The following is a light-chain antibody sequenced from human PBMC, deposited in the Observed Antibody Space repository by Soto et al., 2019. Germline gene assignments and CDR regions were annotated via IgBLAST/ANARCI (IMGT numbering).Light chain of an antibody. CDR1: QGISNY. J-gene: IGKJ5*01. V-gene: IGKV1-17*03. CDR3: LQHDAYPFT. Sequence: DIQMTQSPSALSASVGDRVTITCRASQGISNYLAWFQQKPGQGPKRLIYGASSLQSGVPPRFSGSGSETEFTLTITNLQSEDIATYYCLQHDAYPFTFGQGTRLE. CDR2: GAS.